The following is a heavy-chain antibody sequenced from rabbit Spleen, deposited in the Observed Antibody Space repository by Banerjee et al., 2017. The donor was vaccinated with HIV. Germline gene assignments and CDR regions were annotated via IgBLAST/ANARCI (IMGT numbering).Heavy chain of an antibody. J-gene: IGHJ4*01. CDR2: IDTGSSGFT. V-gene: IGHV1S40*01. CDR3: ARDGDRDGTLDYINL. Sequence: QSLEESGGDLVKPGASLTLTCTASGVSFSSSSYMCWVRQAPGKGLEWIACIDTGSSGFTYFATWAKGRFTCSKTSSTTVTLQMTRLTAADTATYFCARDGDRDGTLDYINLWGPGTLVTVS. D-gene: IGHD3-1*01. CDR1: GVSFSSSSY.